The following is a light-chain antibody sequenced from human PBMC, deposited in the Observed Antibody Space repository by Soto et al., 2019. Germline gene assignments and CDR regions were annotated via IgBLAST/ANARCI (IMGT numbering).Light chain of an antibody. CDR2: GAS. V-gene: IGKV3-20*01. CDR3: QQYCSSPWT. CDR1: QSVSSSY. J-gene: IGKJ1*01. Sequence: EIVLTQSPGTLSLSPGERATLSCRASQSVSSSYLDWYQQKPGQAPRLLIYGASSRATGIPDRFSGSGSGTDFTLTISRLEPEDFAVYYCQQYCSSPWTFGQGTKVEIK.